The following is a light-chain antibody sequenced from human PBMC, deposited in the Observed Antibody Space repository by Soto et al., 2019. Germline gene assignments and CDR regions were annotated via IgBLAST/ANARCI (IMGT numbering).Light chain of an antibody. Sequence: DIQMTQSPSSLSASVGDRVTITCQASQDISNYLSWYQQIPGKAPKLLIYDASHLETGVPSRFSGSGSGTDFTFTISSLQPEDIATYYCQQFISIPITFGPGTKVDLK. J-gene: IGKJ3*01. V-gene: IGKV1-33*01. CDR3: QQFISIPIT. CDR2: DAS. CDR1: QDISNY.